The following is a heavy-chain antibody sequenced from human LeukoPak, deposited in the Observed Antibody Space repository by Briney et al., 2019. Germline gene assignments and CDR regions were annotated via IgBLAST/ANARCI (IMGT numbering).Heavy chain of an antibody. CDR3: AKEPLYCGGDCYEPFDY. Sequence: GGSLRLSCAASGFTFSSYAMSWVRQAPGKGLEWVSTISGSGGSIYYADSVKGRFTISRDNSKNTLYLQMNRLRAEDTAVYYCAKEPLYCGGDCYEPFDYWGQGTLVTVSP. V-gene: IGHV3-23*01. J-gene: IGHJ4*02. CDR1: GFTFSSYA. CDR2: ISGSGGSI. D-gene: IGHD2-21*02.